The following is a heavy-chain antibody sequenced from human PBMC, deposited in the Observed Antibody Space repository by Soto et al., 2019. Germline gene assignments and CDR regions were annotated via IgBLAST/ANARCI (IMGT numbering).Heavy chain of an antibody. CDR1: GFTFSRYA. D-gene: IGHD1-26*01. CDR2: LSDSGGST. V-gene: IGHV3-23*01. CDR3: ATVLSIVTPWKWTIVGAPTSHQAKNYFAS. Sequence: GGSLRLSCAASGFTFSRYAMSWVRQTPGKGLEWVSTLSDSGGSTYYSDSVKGRFTISRDNSKATLFLQMNSLRPEDTAVYYCATVLSIVTPWKWTIVGAPTSHQAKNYFASWGRGTQVTVSS. J-gene: IGHJ4*02.